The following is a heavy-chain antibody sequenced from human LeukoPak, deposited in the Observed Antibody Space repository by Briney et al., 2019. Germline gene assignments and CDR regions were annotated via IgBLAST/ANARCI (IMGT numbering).Heavy chain of an antibody. Sequence: GGSLRLSCAASRFTVGDAWMTWVRQAPGKGLEWVGHIKSKIDGGTTDYAAPVKGRFTISRDESKGTLYLQMNSLKTEDTAVYYCTADSIPDYGDSKGDAFDIWGQGTMVTVSS. CDR2: IKSKIDGGTT. D-gene: IGHD4-17*01. V-gene: IGHV3-15*01. CDR3: TADSIPDYGDSKGDAFDI. J-gene: IGHJ3*02. CDR1: RFTVGDAW.